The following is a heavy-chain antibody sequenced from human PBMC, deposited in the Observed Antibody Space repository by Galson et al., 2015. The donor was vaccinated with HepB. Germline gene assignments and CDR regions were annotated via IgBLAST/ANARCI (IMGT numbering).Heavy chain of an antibody. V-gene: IGHV3-30*18. CDR1: GFTFSSYG. CDR2: ISYDGSNK. J-gene: IGHJ4*02. D-gene: IGHD6-13*01. Sequence: SLRLSCAASGFTFSSYGMHWVRQAPDKGLEWVAVISYDGSNKYYADSVKGRFTISRDNSKNTLYLQMNSLRAEDTAVYYCAKDRSSSFWVMGYWGQGTLVTVSS. CDR3: AKDRSSSFWVMGY.